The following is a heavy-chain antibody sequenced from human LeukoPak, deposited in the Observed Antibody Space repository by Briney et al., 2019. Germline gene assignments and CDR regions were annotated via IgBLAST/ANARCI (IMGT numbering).Heavy chain of an antibody. J-gene: IGHJ4*02. D-gene: IGHD3-10*01. CDR2: MNPNSGNT. CDR3: ERRRGSHYFDY. CDR1: GYTFTSYD. V-gene: IGHV1-8*03. Sequence: ASVKVSCKASGYTFTSYDINWVRQATGQGLEWMGWMNPNSGNTGYAQKFQGRVTITRNTSISTAYMELSSLRSEDTAVYYCERRRGSHYFDYWGQGTLVTVSS.